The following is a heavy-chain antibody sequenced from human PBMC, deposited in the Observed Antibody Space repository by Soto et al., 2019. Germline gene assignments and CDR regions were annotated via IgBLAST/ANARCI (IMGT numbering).Heavy chain of an antibody. Sequence: EVQLVESGGGLVQPGGSLRLSCAASGLPFTEQYMTWIRQAPGRGLEWVAKINPDGSNEYYVDPVKGRFTVSRDNTKNSLFLQMNGLRVEDTAVYYCARETWWRIDYCGQGNLVNVSS. D-gene: IGHD2-15*01. CDR2: INPDGSNE. CDR3: ARETWWRIDY. V-gene: IGHV3-7*04. CDR1: GLPFTEQY. J-gene: IGHJ4*02.